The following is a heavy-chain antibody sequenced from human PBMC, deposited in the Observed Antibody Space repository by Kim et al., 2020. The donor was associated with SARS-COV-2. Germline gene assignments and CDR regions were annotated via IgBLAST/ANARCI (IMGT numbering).Heavy chain of an antibody. CDR3: ARRQQNYYDSSGGDFQH. V-gene: IGHV4-34*01. Sequence: SETLSLTCAVYGGSFSGYYWSWIRQPPGKGLEWIGEINHSGSTNYNPSLKSRVTISVDTSKNQFSLKLSSVTAADTAVYYCARRQQNYYDSSGGDFQHWGQGTLVTVSS. D-gene: IGHD3-22*01. CDR1: GGSFSGYY. J-gene: IGHJ1*01. CDR2: INHSGST.